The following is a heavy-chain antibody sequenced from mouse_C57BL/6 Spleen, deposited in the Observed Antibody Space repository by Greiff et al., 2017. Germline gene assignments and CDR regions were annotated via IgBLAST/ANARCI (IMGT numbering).Heavy chain of an antibody. D-gene: IGHD1-1*01. CDR3: ARGPFITPVEYYFDY. J-gene: IGHJ2*01. V-gene: IGHV1-69*01. Sequence: QVQLQQPGAELVMPGASVKLSCKASGYTFTSYWMHWVKQRPGQGLEWIGEIDPSDSYTNYNQKFKGKSTLTVDKSSSTAYMQLSSLTSEDSAVYYCARGPFITPVEYYFDYWGQGTTLTVSS. CDR2: IDPSDSYT. CDR1: GYTFTSYW.